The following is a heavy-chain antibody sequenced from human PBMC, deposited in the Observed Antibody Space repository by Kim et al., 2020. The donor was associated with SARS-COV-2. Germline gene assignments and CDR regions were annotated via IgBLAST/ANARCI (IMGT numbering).Heavy chain of an antibody. CDR3: AKDPWGSGWYLFDL. V-gene: IGHV3-30*18. CDR1: GFIFSSFG. CDR2: ISYDGSET. J-gene: IGHJ4*02. Sequence: GGSLRLSCAASGFIFSSFGMHWVRQAPGKGLEWVAVISYDGSETYFADSVKGRFSISRDNSKNILYLEMNSLRSEDTAVYYCAKDPWGSGWYLFDLWGQGTLVTVSS. D-gene: IGHD6-19*01.